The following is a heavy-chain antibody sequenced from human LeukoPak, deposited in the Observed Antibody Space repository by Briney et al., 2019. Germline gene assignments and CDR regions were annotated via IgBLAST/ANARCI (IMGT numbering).Heavy chain of an antibody. Sequence: PSETLSLTCTVSGGSISSYYWSWIRQPPGKGLEWIGYIYYSGSTNYSPSLKSRVTISVDTSKNRFSLKLSSVTAADTVVYYCARNGGSGRFYYFDDWGQGTLVTVSS. CDR2: IYYSGST. CDR1: GGSISSYY. J-gene: IGHJ4*02. D-gene: IGHD3-10*01. V-gene: IGHV4-59*08. CDR3: ARNGGSGRFYYFDD.